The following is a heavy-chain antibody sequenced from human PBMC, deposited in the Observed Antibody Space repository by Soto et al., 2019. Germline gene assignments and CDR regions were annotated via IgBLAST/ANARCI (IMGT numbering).Heavy chain of an antibody. CDR3: ARVIKYSSSWYGMVDF. Sequence: GGSLRLSCAVSGFTFSIYWMSWVRRAPGKGLEWVANIKQDGSEKYYVDSVKGRFTISRDNAENSLYLQMNSLRAEDTALYYCARVIKYSSSWYGMVDFWGQGTLVTVSS. D-gene: IGHD6-13*01. CDR1: GFTFSIYW. V-gene: IGHV3-7*01. J-gene: IGHJ4*02. CDR2: IKQDGSEK.